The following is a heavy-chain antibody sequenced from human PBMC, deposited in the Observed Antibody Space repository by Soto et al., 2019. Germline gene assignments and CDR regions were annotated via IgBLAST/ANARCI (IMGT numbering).Heavy chain of an antibody. D-gene: IGHD3-16*02. J-gene: IGHJ4*02. CDR2: ISSSGSGSTI. Sequence: EVQLVESGGGLVQPGGSPRLSCAASGFTFSSYEMNWVRQAPGKGLEWVAYISSSGSGSTIYYADSVKGRFTISRDNAKNSLYLQMSSLRAEDTAVYYCARDPVWGSYPPNYYFDYWGQGTLVTVSS. V-gene: IGHV3-48*03. CDR3: ARDPVWGSYPPNYYFDY. CDR1: GFTFSSYE.